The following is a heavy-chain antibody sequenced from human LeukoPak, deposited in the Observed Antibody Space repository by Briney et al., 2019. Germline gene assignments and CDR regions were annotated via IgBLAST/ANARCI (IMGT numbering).Heavy chain of an antibody. J-gene: IGHJ5*02. CDR2: NYHSGST. CDR3: ARGYPKGSTVVPAAHPANWFDP. D-gene: IGHD2-2*01. Sequence: SETLSLTCAVSGGSISSGGYSWSWIRQPPGKGLEWIGYNYHSGSTYYNPSLKSRVTISVDRSKNQFSLKLSSVTAADTAVYYCARGYPKGSTVVPAAHPANWFDPWGQGTLVTVSS. CDR1: GGSISSGGYS. V-gene: IGHV4-30-2*01.